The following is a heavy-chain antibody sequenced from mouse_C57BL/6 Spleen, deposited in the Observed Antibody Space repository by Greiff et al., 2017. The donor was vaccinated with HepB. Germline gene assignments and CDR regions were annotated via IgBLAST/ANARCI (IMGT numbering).Heavy chain of an antibody. CDR2: ISYDGSN. CDR3: AREGTKNRGFAY. Sequence: EVKLQESGPGLVKPSQSLSLTCSVTGYSITSGYYWNWIRQFPGNKLEWMGYISYDGSNNYNPSLKNRISITRDTSKNQFFLKLNSVTTEDTATYYCAREGTKNRGFAYWGQGTLVTVSA. J-gene: IGHJ3*01. CDR1: GYSITSGYY. D-gene: IGHD1-3*01. V-gene: IGHV3-6*01.